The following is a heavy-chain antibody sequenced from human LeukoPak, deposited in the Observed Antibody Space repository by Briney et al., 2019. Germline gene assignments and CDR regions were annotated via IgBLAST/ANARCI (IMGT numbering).Heavy chain of an antibody. Sequence: GESVKISCKGSGYSFTSYWIGWVRQMPGKGLEWMGIIYPDDSDTIYSPSFQGQVTISADKSISTAYLQWSSLKASDTAMYYCARRSAVAGKYYYYYGMDVWGQGTTVTVSS. CDR2: IYPDDSDT. J-gene: IGHJ6*02. CDR3: ARRSAVAGKYYYYYGMDV. D-gene: IGHD6-19*01. CDR1: GYSFTSYW. V-gene: IGHV5-51*01.